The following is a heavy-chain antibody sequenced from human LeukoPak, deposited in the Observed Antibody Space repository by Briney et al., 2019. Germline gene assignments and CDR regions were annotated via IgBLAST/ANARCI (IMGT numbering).Heavy chain of an antibody. CDR2: ISYSGNT. V-gene: IGHV4-59*02. D-gene: IGHD1-1*01. CDR1: GFIVSSNC. Sequence: PGGSLRLSCASSGFIVSSNCMSWIRQPPGKGLEWIGYISYSGNTDYNPSLKSRVTMSLGTSKNELSLKLDSVTAADTAVYYCARGYRNNWRFDYWGQGTLVTVSP. J-gene: IGHJ4*02. CDR3: ARGYRNNWRFDY.